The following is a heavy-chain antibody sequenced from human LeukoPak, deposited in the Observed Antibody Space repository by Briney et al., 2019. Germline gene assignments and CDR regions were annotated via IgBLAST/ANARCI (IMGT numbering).Heavy chain of an antibody. J-gene: IGHJ4*02. Sequence: GSLRLSCAASGFTFSDYYMSWIRQPPGKGLEWIGEIYHSGSTNYNPSLKSRVTISVDKSKNQFSLKLSSVTAADTAVYYCARDNDAGIDYWGQGTLVTVSS. CDR2: IYHSGST. CDR1: GFTFSDYY. CDR3: ARDNDAGIDY. D-gene: IGHD6-13*01. V-gene: IGHV4-34*01.